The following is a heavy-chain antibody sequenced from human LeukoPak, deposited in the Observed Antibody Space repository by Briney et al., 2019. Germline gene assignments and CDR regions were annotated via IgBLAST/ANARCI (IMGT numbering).Heavy chain of an antibody. CDR3: ARDQVVVVPAAMDYYYYGMDV. J-gene: IGHJ6*02. CDR2: INPNSGGT. CDR1: GYTFTGYY. D-gene: IGHD2-2*01. V-gene: IGHV1-2*02. Sequence: ASVKVSCKASGYTFTGYYMHWVRQAPGQGLEWMGWINPNSGGTNYAQKFQGRVTMTRDTSISTAYMELSRLRSDDTAVYYRARDQVVVVPAAMDYYYYGMDVWGQGTTVTVSS.